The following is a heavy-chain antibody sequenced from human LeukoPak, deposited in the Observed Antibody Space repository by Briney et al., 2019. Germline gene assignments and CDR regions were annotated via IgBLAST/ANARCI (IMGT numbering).Heavy chain of an antibody. Sequence: PGGSLRLSCAASGFTFSSHGMHWIRQAPDKGLEWVAGVSFDEVTKYHIDSVKGRFSISRDNSESTLYLEMNSLRAEDTAVYYCTRAYYDRVNWFDPWGQGTLVTVSS. CDR1: GFTFSSHG. V-gene: IGHV3-30*03. J-gene: IGHJ5*02. D-gene: IGHD1-26*01. CDR2: VSFDEVTK. CDR3: TRAYYDRVNWFDP.